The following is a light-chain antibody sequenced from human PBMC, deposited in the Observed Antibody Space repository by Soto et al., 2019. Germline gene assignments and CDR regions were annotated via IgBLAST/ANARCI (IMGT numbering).Light chain of an antibody. CDR1: GRVGKGS. V-gene: IGKV3-20*01. CDR2: GAS. CDR3: QQYINSPQT. Sequence: EIVLRQSPGTLPLSPGEPATLSCRAGGRVGKGSLAWYQQKPGQAPRLLIYGASNRATGIPDRFSGSGSGTDFTLTISGLEPEDFAVFYCQQYINSPQTFGQGTKLQI. J-gene: IGKJ2*01.